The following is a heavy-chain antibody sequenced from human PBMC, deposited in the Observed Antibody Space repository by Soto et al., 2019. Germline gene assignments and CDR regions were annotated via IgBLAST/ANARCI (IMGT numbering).Heavy chain of an antibody. J-gene: IGHJ4*02. D-gene: IGHD3-22*01. CDR1: GFTFSSYA. V-gene: IGHV3-23*01. CDR3: ACGPDYYDSSGYYFN. CDR2: ISGSGGST. Sequence: GGSLRLSCAASGFTFSSYAMSWVRQAPGKGLEWVSAISGSGGSTYYADSVKGRFTISRDNAKNTLYLQMNSLRAEDTAVYYCACGPDYYDSSGYYFNWGQGTLVTVSS.